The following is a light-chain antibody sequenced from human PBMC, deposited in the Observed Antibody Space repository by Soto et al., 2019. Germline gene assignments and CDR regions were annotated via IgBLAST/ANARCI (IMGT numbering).Light chain of an antibody. CDR2: DAS. Sequence: DIQMTQSPSTLSASVGDRVTITCRASQSISSCLAWYQQKPGKAPKLLIYDASSLESGVPSRLSGSGSGTEFTLTISSLQPDDFAAYYCQQYNSYPRVYTFGQGTKLEIK. CDR3: QQYNSYPRVYT. J-gene: IGKJ2*01. CDR1: QSISSC. V-gene: IGKV1-5*01.